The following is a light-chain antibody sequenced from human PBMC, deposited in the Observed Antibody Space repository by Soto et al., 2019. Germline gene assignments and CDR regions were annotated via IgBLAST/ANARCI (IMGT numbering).Light chain of an antibody. CDR1: HSVDSN. V-gene: IGKV3-20*01. J-gene: IGKJ1*01. CDR3: QQYGSSPKT. Sequence: EIEMTQSPATLSVSPGERVTLSCRASHSVDSNLAWYQQKPSQAPRLLIFGASTRATGIPARFSGSGSGTDFTLTISRLEPEDFAVYYCQQYGSSPKTFGQGTKVDIK. CDR2: GAS.